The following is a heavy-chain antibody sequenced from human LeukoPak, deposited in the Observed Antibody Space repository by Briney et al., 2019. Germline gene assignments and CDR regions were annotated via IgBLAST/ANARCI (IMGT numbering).Heavy chain of an antibody. CDR1: GYSISSGYY. D-gene: IGHD3-9*01. J-gene: IGHJ6*03. CDR3: ARAYFDWLHSYYMDV. CDR2: IYTSGST. Sequence: SETLSLTCTVSGYSISSGYYWGWIRQPPGKGLEWIGRIYTSGSTNYNPSLKSRVTISVDTSKNQFSLKLSSVTAADTAVYYCARAYFDWLHSYYMDVWGKGTTVTISS. V-gene: IGHV4-38-2*02.